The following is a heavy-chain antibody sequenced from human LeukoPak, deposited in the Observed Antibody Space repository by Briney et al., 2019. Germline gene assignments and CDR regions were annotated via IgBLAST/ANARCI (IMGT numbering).Heavy chain of an antibody. CDR1: GFTFSNYG. CDR2: IRYDGSDK. J-gene: IGHJ3*02. Sequence: GGSLRLSCAASGFTFSNYGIHWVRQAPGKGLEWVAFIRYDGSDKYYADSVKGRFTISRDNAKNSLYLQMNSLRAEDTAVYYCARVANWVDAFDIWGQGTMVTVSS. CDR3: ARVANWVDAFDI. D-gene: IGHD1-1*01. V-gene: IGHV3-30*02.